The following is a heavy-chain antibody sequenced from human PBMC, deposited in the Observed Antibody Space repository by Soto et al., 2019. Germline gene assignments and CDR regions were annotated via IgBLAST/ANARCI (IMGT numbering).Heavy chain of an antibody. J-gene: IGHJ4*02. CDR2: ISGSGATT. CDR1: GFTFSNYA. D-gene: IGHD6-19*01. Sequence: GGSLRLSCAASGFTFSNYAMSWVRRAPGKGLEWVSGISGSGATTYYADSVKGRFTISRDNSKNTLSLQMTSLRAEDTAVYYCAQDTGWQTEYFAYWGQGTLVTVS. CDR3: AQDTGWQTEYFAY. V-gene: IGHV3-23*01.